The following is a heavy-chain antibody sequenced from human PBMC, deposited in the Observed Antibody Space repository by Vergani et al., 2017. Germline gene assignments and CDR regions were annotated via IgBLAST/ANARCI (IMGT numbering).Heavy chain of an antibody. CDR1: GGTFSSYA. Sequence: QVQLVQSGAEVKKPGSSVKVSCKASGGTFSSYAISWVRQAPGQGLKWMGGIIPIFGTANYAQKFQGRVTITADESTSTAYMELSSLRSEDTAVYYCARDLWEYYGSARGFDPWGQGTLVTVSS. D-gene: IGHD3-10*01. CDR3: ARDLWEYYGSARGFDP. V-gene: IGHV1-69*01. J-gene: IGHJ5*02. CDR2: IIPIFGTA.